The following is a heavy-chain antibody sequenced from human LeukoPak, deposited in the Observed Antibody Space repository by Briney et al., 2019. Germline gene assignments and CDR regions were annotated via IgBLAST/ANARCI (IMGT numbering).Heavy chain of an antibody. J-gene: IGHJ4*02. V-gene: IGHV3-23*01. CDR3: AKRHTSGNYFDY. CDR1: GFTFSSYA. Sequence: GGSLRLSCAASGFTFSSYAMSWVRQAPGKGLEWVSVISGSGDTYNADSVKGRFTISRDNSKNTLSLQVNSLRAEDTAVYYCAKRHTSGNYFDYWGQGTLVTVSS. D-gene: IGHD3-22*01. CDR2: ISGSGDT.